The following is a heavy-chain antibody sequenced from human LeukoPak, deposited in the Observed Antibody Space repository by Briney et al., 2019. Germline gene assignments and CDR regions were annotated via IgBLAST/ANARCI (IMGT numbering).Heavy chain of an antibody. CDR1: GGSISSYY. J-gene: IGHJ4*02. V-gene: IGHV4-59*01. Sequence: SETLSLTCTVSGGSISSYYWSWIRQPPGKGLEWIGYIYYSGSTNYNPSLKSRVTISVDTSKNQFSLKLSSVTAADTAVYYCARGGGFHIFDYWGQGTPVTVSS. CDR3: ARGGGFHIFDY. CDR2: IYYSGST. D-gene: IGHD4-23*01.